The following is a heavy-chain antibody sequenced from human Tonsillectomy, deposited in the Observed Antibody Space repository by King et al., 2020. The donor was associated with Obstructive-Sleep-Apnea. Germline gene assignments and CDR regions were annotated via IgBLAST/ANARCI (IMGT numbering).Heavy chain of an antibody. Sequence: VQLVESGAEVKKPGASVKDSCKASGYTFTSYYMHWVRQAPGQGIDWMGIINHSGGSTSYAQKFKGRVTMTRDTSTSTVYMELSSLRSEDTAVYYCAREVPAASFDYWGQGTLVTVSS. J-gene: IGHJ4*02. V-gene: IGHV1-46*01. CDR2: INHSGGST. CDR1: GYTFTSYY. CDR3: AREVPAASFDY. D-gene: IGHD2-2*01.